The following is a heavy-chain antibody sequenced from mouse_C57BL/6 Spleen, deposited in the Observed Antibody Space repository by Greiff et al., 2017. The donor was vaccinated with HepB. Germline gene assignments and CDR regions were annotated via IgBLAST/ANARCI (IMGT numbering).Heavy chain of an antibody. CDR1: GFTFSNYW. CDR3: TVIIYYDYPWFAY. D-gene: IGHD2-4*01. Sequence: EVKLEESGGGLVQPGGSMKLSCVASGFTFSNYWMNWVRQSPEKGLEWVAQIRLKSDNYATHYAESVKGRFTISRDDSKSSVYLQMNNLRAEDTGIYYCTVIIYYDYPWFAYWGQGTLVTVSA. CDR2: IRLKSDNYAT. V-gene: IGHV6-3*01. J-gene: IGHJ3*01.